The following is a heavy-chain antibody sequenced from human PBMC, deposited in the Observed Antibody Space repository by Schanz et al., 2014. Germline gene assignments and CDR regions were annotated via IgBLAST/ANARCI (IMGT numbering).Heavy chain of an antibody. Sequence: VQLVESGGGLVQPRGSLRLSCAASEFSFSSFGMNWVRQAPGKGLEWVAVISYDGSTKYYADSVKGRFTISRDNSKNTLELQINSLRAEDTAVYYCAKAGSGWATGGYYYWGQGTLVAVSS. CDR3: AKAGSGWATGGYYY. CDR1: EFSFSSFG. V-gene: IGHV3-30*18. J-gene: IGHJ4*02. CDR2: ISYDGSTK. D-gene: IGHD6-19*01.